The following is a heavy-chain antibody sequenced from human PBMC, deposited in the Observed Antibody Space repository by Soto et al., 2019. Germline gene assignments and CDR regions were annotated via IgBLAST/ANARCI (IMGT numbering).Heavy chain of an antibody. CDR2: IYYSGST. CDR3: ERDKITGLFDY. V-gene: IGHV4-59*12. D-gene: IGHD2-8*02. J-gene: IGHJ4*02. CDR1: GGSISSYY. Sequence: PSETLSLTCTVSGGSISSYYWSWIRQPPGKGLEWIGYIYYSGSTYYNPSLKSRVTISVDTSKNQFSLKLTSVTAADTAVYYCERDKITGLFDYWGQGTLVTAPQ.